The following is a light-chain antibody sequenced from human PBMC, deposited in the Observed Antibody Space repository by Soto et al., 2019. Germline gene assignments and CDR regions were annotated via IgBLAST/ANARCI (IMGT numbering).Light chain of an antibody. Sequence: QSALAQPRSVSGSPGQSVTISCTGTSSDVGVYNYVSWYQQYPGKAPKIMSYDVSKRPSGVPDRFSGSKSDNTASLTISGLQAEDEADYYCCSYAGSDTFVFVIGSKGT. CDR1: SSDVGVYNY. J-gene: IGLJ1*01. CDR2: DVS. CDR3: CSYAGSDTFV. V-gene: IGLV2-11*01.